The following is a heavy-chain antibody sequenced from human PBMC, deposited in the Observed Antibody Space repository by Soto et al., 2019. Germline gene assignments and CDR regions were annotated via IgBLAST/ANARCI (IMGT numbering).Heavy chain of an antibody. Sequence: GGSLRLSCAASGFTLSRKGMHWVRQAPGKGLEWVAVISYDGSNKYYGDSVKGRFTISRDNSKNTVYLQMNSLRAEDTAVYYCAKDALTVTGPQRGSLDVWGQGPSVTVSS. D-gene: IGHD6-19*01. J-gene: IGHJ6*02. V-gene: IGHV3-30*18. CDR2: ISYDGSNK. CDR3: AKDALTVTGPQRGSLDV. CDR1: GFTLSRKG.